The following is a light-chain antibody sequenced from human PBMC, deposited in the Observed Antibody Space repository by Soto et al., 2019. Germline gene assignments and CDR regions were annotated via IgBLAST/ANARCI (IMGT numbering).Light chain of an antibody. CDR3: SSYTSSSTVI. CDR1: SSDIGGYNY. Sequence: QSALTQPASMSGSPGQSITISCTGTSSDIGGYNYISGYQQLPGKAPKFIIYDVRNRPSGVSNRFSGSRSGNTASLTISGLQAEDEADYYCSSYTSSSTVIFGGGTKLTVL. CDR2: DVR. V-gene: IGLV2-14*01. J-gene: IGLJ2*01.